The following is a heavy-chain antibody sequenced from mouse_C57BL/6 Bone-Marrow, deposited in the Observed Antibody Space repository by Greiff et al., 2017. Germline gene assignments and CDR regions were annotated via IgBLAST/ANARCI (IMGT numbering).Heavy chain of an antibody. CDR2: IYPGSGNT. D-gene: IGHD2-2*01. Sequence: QVQLQQSGAELVRPGASVKLSCKASGYTFTDYYINWVKQRPGQGLEWIARIYPGSGNTYYNEKFKGKATLTAEKSSSTAYMQLSSLTSENSAVYFCAKLVTTGGDYSDYWGQGTTLTVSS. CDR1: GYTFTDYY. V-gene: IGHV1-76*01. CDR3: AKLVTTGGDYSDY. J-gene: IGHJ2*01.